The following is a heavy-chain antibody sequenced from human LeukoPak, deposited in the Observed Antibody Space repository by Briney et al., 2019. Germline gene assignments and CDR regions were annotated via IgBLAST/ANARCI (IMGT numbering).Heavy chain of an antibody. CDR1: GFTFSSSP. D-gene: IGHD1-26*01. Sequence: GGSLRLSCAASGFTFSSSPMHWVRQAPGKGLEWVAFIRYDGSNKYYADSVKGRFTISRDNSKNTLYLQMNSLRAEDTAVYYCAKDGEGAANFDYWGQGTLVTVSS. J-gene: IGHJ4*02. CDR3: AKDGEGAANFDY. V-gene: IGHV3-30*02. CDR2: IRYDGSNK.